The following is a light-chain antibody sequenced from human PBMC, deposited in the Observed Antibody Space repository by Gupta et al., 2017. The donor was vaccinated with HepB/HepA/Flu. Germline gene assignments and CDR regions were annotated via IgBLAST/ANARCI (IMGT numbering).Light chain of an antibody. CDR1: SGHSPYA. Sequence: QLVLPHSPSASASLGASVKLTCTLSSGHSPYAIAWHQQQPEKGPRYLMKVDSDGSHSKGDGIPDRFSGSSSGAERYLTISSLQSEDEDDYYCQTWGTGFQVFGGGTTLTVL. CDR3: QTWGTGFQV. V-gene: IGLV4-69*01. J-gene: IGLJ3*02. CDR2: VDSDGSH.